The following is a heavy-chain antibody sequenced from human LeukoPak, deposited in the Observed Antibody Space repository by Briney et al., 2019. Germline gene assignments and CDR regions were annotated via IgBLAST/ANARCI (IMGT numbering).Heavy chain of an antibody. V-gene: IGHV3-7*03. CDR2: IKQDGSEK. Sequence: GGSLRLSCAASGFTFSSYWMSWVRQAPGKGLEWVANIKQDGSEKYYVDSVKGRFTISRDNAKNSLYLQMNSLRAEDTAVYYCAKSVYYYDSSGYYDYWGQGTLVTVSS. D-gene: IGHD3-22*01. CDR3: AKSVYYYDSSGYYDY. J-gene: IGHJ4*02. CDR1: GFTFSSYW.